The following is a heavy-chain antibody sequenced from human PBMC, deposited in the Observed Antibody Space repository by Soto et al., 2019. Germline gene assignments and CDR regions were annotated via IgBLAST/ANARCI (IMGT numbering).Heavy chain of an antibody. V-gene: IGHV3-49*03. J-gene: IGHJ5*02. CDR2: ITSRLDGAET. CDR1: GFSFGDYA. D-gene: IGHD6-13*01. Sequence: DVHLVESGGGLVQPGRPLTLSCTTSGFSFGDYAMAWFRQAPGKGLECVAFITSRLDGAETTYGGSVKDRCTISRDVSKSIDYLHIKSLKIENTGVYLCASALSVVAAGRDRFDPWGQGTLVTVSS. CDR3: ASALSVVAAGRDRFDP.